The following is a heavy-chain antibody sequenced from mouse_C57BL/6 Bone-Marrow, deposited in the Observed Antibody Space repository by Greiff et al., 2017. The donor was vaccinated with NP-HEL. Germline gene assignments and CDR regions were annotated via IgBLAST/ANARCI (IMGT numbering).Heavy chain of an antibody. J-gene: IGHJ3*01. V-gene: IGHV1-53*01. CDR2: INPSNGGT. CDR1: GYTFTSYW. CDR3: ARRGGYYSAWFAY. Sequence: VQLQQPGTELVKPGASVKLSCKASGYTFTSYWMHWVKQRPGQGLEWIGNINPSNGGTNYNQKFKGKATLTVDKSSSTAYMQLSSLTSEDSAVYFCARRGGYYSAWFAYWGQGTLVTVSA. D-gene: IGHD2-3*01.